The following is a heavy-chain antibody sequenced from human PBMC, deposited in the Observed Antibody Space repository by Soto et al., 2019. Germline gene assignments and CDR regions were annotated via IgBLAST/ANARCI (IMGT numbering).Heavy chain of an antibody. Sequence: QVQLVESGGGVVQPGRSLRLSCAASGFTFSSYAMHWVRQAPGKGLEWVAVISYDGSNKYQADSVTGRFTISRDNSTKRLYLQMSSLRAEDTAVYYCARAGMGRYCSGGSCYLEGYYGMDGWGQGTTVTVSS. CDR2: ISYDGSNK. J-gene: IGHJ6*02. D-gene: IGHD2-15*01. V-gene: IGHV3-30-3*01. CDR1: GFTFSSYA. CDR3: ARAGMGRYCSGGSCYLEGYYGMDG.